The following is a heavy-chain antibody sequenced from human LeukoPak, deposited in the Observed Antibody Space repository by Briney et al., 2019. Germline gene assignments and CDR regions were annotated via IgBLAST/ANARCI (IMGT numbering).Heavy chain of an antibody. CDR3: AKTISPYGDYDYYGMDV. J-gene: IGHJ6*02. V-gene: IGHV3-23*01. Sequence: GGSLRLSCAASGFTFSSYAMSWVRQAPGKGLEWVSAISGSGGSTYYADSEKGRFTISRDNSKNTLYLQMNSLRAEDTAVYYCAKTISPYGDYDYYGMDVWGQGTTVTVSS. CDR1: GFTFSSYA. CDR2: ISGSGGST. D-gene: IGHD4-17*01.